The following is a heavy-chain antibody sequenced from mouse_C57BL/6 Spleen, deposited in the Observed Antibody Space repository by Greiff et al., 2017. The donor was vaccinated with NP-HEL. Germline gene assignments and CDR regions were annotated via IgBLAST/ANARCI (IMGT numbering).Heavy chain of an antibody. CDR3: ARGDYAYYYAMDY. D-gene: IGHD2-4*01. Sequence: VKVVESEGGLVQPGSSMKLSCTASGFTFSDYYMAWVRQVPEKGLEWVANINYDGSSTYYLDSLKSRFIISRDNAKNILYLQMSSLKSEDTATYYCARGDYAYYYAMDYWGQGTSVTVSS. CDR1: GFTFSDYY. CDR2: INYDGSST. J-gene: IGHJ4*01. V-gene: IGHV5-16*01.